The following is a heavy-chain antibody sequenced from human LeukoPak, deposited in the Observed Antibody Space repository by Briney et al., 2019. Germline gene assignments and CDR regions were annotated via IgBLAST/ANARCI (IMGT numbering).Heavy chain of an antibody. Sequence: GASVKVSCKASGYTFTGYYMHWVRQAPGQGLEWVGRINPNSGGTNYAQKFQGRVTMTRDTSISTAYMELSRLRSDDTAVYYCARPYSSSAFDYWGQGTLVTVSS. V-gene: IGHV1-2*06. CDR2: INPNSGGT. CDR3: ARPYSSSAFDY. CDR1: GYTFTGYY. J-gene: IGHJ4*02. D-gene: IGHD6-6*01.